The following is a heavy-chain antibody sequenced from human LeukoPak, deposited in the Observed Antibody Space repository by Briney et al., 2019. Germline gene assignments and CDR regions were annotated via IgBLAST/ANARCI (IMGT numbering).Heavy chain of an antibody. CDR3: ARGTMTTVTNWFDP. CDR2: INPNSGGT. V-gene: IGHV1-2*02. Sequence: ASVKVSCKASGYTFTGYYMHWVQQAPGQGLEWMGWINPNSGGTNYAQKFQGRVTMTRDTSISTAYMELSRLRSDDTAVYYCARGTMTTVTNWFDPWGQGTLVTVSS. CDR1: GYTFTGYY. J-gene: IGHJ5*02. D-gene: IGHD4-17*01.